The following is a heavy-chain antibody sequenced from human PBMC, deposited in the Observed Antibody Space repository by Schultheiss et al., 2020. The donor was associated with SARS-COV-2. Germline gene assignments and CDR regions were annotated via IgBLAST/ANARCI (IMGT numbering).Heavy chain of an antibody. V-gene: IGHV4-39*07. Sequence: SETLSLTCTVSGGSISSGSYYWGWIRQPPGKGLEWIGSIYYSGSTYYNPSLKSRVTISVDTSKNQFSLKLSSVTAADTAVYYCASAVVVVTATTDAFDIWGQGTMVTVSS. J-gene: IGHJ3*02. D-gene: IGHD2-21*02. CDR1: GGSISSGSYY. CDR3: ASAVVVVTATTDAFDI. CDR2: IYYSGST.